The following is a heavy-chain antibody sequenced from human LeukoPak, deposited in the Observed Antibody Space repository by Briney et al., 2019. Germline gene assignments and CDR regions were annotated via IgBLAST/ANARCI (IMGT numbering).Heavy chain of an antibody. J-gene: IGHJ4*02. CDR3: ARERRSYYGSGTSRGSDY. CDR2: IYSSGST. Sequence: SQTLSLTCTVSGGSLNSGSYYWSWIRQPAGRGLEWVGRIYSSGSTNYNPSLKSRLTMSVDTSKNQFSLKLSSVSAADTAVYYCARERRSYYGSGTSRGSDYWGQGTLVTVSS. D-gene: IGHD3-10*01. CDR1: GGSLNSGSYY. V-gene: IGHV4-61*02.